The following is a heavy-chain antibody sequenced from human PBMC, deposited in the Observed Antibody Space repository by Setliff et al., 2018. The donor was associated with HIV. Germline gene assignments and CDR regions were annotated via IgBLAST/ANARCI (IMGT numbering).Heavy chain of an antibody. Sequence: ASVKVSCKAFGYTFTGYYIHWVRQAPGQGLEWMGWINPNSGGTNYAQKFQGRVTLTRDTSISTATMELSRLRSDDTAVYYCARGPSLRYFDWLEDPYYYMDVWGKGTTVTVSS. CDR1: GYTFTGYY. CDR2: INPNSGGT. D-gene: IGHD3-9*01. CDR3: ARGPSLRYFDWLEDPYYYMDV. J-gene: IGHJ6*03. V-gene: IGHV1-2*02.